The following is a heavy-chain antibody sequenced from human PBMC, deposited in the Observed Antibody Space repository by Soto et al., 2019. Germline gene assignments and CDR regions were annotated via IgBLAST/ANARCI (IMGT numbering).Heavy chain of an antibody. CDR2: ISYDGSNK. J-gene: IGHJ4*02. V-gene: IGHV3-30*18. CDR1: GFTFSSYG. Sequence: QVQLVESGGGVVQPGRSLRLSCAASGFTFSSYGMHWVRQAPGKGLEWVAVISYDGSNKYYADSVKGRFTISRDNSKNTLYLQMHSLRAEDTAVYYCAKDLVRGYSGGDFDYWGQGTLVTVSS. D-gene: IGHD5-12*01. CDR3: AKDLVRGYSGGDFDY.